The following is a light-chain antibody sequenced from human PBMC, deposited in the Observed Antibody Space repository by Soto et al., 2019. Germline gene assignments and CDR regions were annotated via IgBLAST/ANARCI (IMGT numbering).Light chain of an antibody. CDR2: GAS. Sequence: EIGLTQSPGTLSLSPGERATLSCRASQSVSSSYLAWYQQKPGQAPRLLIYGASTRATGIPARFSSGGSGTEFTLTISSLLSEDFAVYYCQQYFNWPPYTFGQGTKVDI. V-gene: IGKV3-15*01. J-gene: IGKJ2*01. CDR3: QQYFNWPPYT. CDR1: QSVSSSY.